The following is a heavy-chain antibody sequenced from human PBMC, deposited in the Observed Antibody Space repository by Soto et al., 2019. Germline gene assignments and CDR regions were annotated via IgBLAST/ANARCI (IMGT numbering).Heavy chain of an antibody. J-gene: IGHJ4*02. CDR3: ARRYGGNFDY. CDR1: GGSISSYY. D-gene: IGHD3-16*01. Sequence: QVQLQESGPGLVKPSETLSLTCNVSGGSISSYYWSWIRQPPGKGLEWIGYIYYSGSTNYNPSLKSRVTISVDPSKNQFSLKPRSVTAADTAVYYWARRYGGNFDYWGQGTLVTVSS. CDR2: IYYSGST. V-gene: IGHV4-59*01.